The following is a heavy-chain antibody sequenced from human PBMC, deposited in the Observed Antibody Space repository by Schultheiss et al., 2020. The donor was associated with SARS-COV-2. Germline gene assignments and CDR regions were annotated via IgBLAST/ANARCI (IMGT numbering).Heavy chain of an antibody. CDR3: ARDSTYCSGDCSFDY. D-gene: IGHD2-21*02. J-gene: IGHJ4*02. V-gene: IGHV3-33*01. Sequence: GGSLRLSFAASGFTFSRYGMHWVRQAPGKGLEWVAVIWYDGSNKYYTDSVKGRFTISRDNSKNTLYLQMNSLRAEDTAIYYCARDSTYCSGDCSFDYWGQGTLVTVSS. CDR2: IWYDGSNK. CDR1: GFTFSRYG.